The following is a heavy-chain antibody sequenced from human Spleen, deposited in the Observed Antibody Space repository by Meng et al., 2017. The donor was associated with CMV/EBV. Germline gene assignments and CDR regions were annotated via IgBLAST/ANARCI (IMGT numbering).Heavy chain of an antibody. CDR3: ARARMTTVTTFAFDI. J-gene: IGHJ3*02. CDR2: IWYDGSNK. V-gene: IGHV3-33*01. D-gene: IGHD4-11*01. Sequence: GESLKISCAASGFTFSSYGMHWVRQAPGKGLEWVAVIWYDGSNKYYADSVKGRFTISRDNSKNTLYLQMNSLRAEDTAVYYCARARMTTVTTFAFDIWGQGTMVTVSS. CDR1: GFTFSSYG.